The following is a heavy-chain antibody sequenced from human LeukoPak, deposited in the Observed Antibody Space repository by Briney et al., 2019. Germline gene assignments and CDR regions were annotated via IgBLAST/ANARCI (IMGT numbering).Heavy chain of an antibody. J-gene: IGHJ6*02. CDR2: INPNSGGT. V-gene: IGHV1-2*02. Sequence: ASVKVSCKASGYTFTGYYMHWVRQAPGQRLEWMGWINPNSGGTNYAQKFQGRVTMTRDTSISTAYMELSRLRSDDTAVYYCARDYSNYDSYYYYGMDVWGQGTTVTVSS. CDR3: ARDYSNYDSYYYYGMDV. CDR1: GYTFTGYY. D-gene: IGHD4-11*01.